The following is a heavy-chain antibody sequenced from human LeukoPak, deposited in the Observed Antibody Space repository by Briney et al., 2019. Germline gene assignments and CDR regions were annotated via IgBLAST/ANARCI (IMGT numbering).Heavy chain of an antibody. J-gene: IGHJ4*02. V-gene: IGHV4-4*02. Sequence: SGTLSLTCAVSGGSTSSSNWWSWVRQPPGKGLEWIGEIYHSGSTNYNPSLKSRVTISVDKSKNQFSLKLSSVTAADTAVYYCASSRGYNSGEFDYWGQGTLVTVSS. D-gene: IGHD5-24*01. CDR1: GGSTSSSNW. CDR2: IYHSGST. CDR3: ASSRGYNSGEFDY.